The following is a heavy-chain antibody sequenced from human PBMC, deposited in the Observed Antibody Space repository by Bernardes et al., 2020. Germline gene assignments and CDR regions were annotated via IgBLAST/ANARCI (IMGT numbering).Heavy chain of an antibody. Sequence: GESLKISCKGSGYSFTLSWIAWVRQMPGKGLEYMGIIYPGDSETRYSPSFQGQVTISADKSINTAYLQWSSLKASDTAMYYCARGYCRGSNCQYYFDHWGQGTLVTVSS. D-gene: IGHD2-15*01. V-gene: IGHV5-51*01. J-gene: IGHJ4*02. CDR1: GYSFTLSW. CDR2: IYPGDSET. CDR3: ARGYCRGSNCQYYFDH.